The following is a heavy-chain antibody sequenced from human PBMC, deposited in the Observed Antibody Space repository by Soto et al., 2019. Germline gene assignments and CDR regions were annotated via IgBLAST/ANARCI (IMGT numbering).Heavy chain of an antibody. Sequence: ASVKVSCKASGFTFTSSAVQWVRQARGQRLEWIGWIVVGSGNTNYAQKFQERVTITRDMSTSTAYMELSGLRSEDTAVYYCAALISYDSSGYRADYWGQGTLVTVSS. V-gene: IGHV1-58*01. D-gene: IGHD3-22*01. CDR1: GFTFTSSA. J-gene: IGHJ4*02. CDR2: IVVGSGNT. CDR3: AALISYDSSGYRADY.